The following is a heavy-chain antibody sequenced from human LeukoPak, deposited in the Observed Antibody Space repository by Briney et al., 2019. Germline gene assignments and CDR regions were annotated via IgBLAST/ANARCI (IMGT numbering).Heavy chain of an antibody. Sequence: PSGTLSLTCAVYGGSFSGYYWSWIRQPPGKGLEWIGEINHSGSTNYNPSLKSRVTISVDTSKNQFSLRLSSVTAADTAVYYCARLTYYYDSSVYYYFDYWGQGTLVTVSS. J-gene: IGHJ4*02. V-gene: IGHV4-34*01. CDR1: GGSFSGYY. D-gene: IGHD3-22*01. CDR3: ARLTYYYDSSVYYYFDY. CDR2: INHSGST.